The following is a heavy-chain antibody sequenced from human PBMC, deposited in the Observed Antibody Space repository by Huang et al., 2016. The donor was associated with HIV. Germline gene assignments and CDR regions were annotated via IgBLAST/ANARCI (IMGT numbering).Heavy chain of an antibody. CDR1: GFSFSTAS. V-gene: IGHV3-21*01. CDR3: ARKLTGLSGTYSDTFDY. Sequence: EVQLVQSEGGLVKPWGSLRLSCVGSGFSFSTASLIWVRQAPGEGLEWVSSMSFDPFEVYYADSGRGRVTISRDNAENYRYLDMNDLTTEETAVYYCARKLTGLSGTYSDTFDYWGQGALVTVSS. CDR2: MSFDPFEV. D-gene: IGHD3-9*01. J-gene: IGHJ4*02.